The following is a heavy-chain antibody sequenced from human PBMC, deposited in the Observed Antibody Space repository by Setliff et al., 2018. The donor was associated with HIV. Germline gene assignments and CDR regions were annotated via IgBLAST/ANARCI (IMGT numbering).Heavy chain of an antibody. J-gene: IGHJ5*02. CDR2: MNTNSGNT. CDR3: ARDPLNFWSGYPNWFDP. CDR1: GDTFTTYD. V-gene: IGHV1-8*02. D-gene: IGHD3-3*01. Sequence: ASVKVSCKASGDTFTTYDINWVRQATGQGPEWIGWMNTNSGNTGYAQKFQVRVTMTRNTSISTAYMELSSLRSGDTAVYYCARDPLNFWSGYPNWFDPWGQGTLVTV.